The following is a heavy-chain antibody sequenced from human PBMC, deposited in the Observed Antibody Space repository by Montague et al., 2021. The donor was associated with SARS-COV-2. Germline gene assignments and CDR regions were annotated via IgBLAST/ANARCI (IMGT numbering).Heavy chain of an antibody. J-gene: IGHJ2*01. D-gene: IGHD4-23*01. CDR1: GGSISSNLFY. V-gene: IGHV4-39*01. Sequence: SETLSLTCTVSGGSISSNLFYWGWIRQLPGKGLEWIGSISYSGSAYYXXXLKSRVTLSVDTSKNQFSLKLISLTAADTAMYYCARHVDTCGGNCRNWYFDLWGRATLVTVSS. CDR3: ARHVDTCGGNCRNWYFDL. CDR2: ISYSGSA.